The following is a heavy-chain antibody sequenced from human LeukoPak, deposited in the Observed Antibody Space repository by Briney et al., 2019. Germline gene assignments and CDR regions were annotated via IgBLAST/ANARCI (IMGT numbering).Heavy chain of an antibody. J-gene: IGHJ4*02. D-gene: IGHD1-26*01. Sequence: PGGSLRLSCAASGFAFSSYAMSWVRQAPGKGLEWVSGISGSGGSTYYADSVKGRFTISGDNSKNTLYLQMNSLRAEDTAVYYCAKKGATTPDYWGQGTLVTVSS. CDR1: GFAFSSYA. CDR3: AKKGATTPDY. V-gene: IGHV3-23*01. CDR2: ISGSGGST.